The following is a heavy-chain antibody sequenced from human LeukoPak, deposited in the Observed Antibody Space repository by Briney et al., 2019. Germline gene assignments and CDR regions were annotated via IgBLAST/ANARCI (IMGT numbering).Heavy chain of an antibody. CDR2: IYYSGST. V-gene: IGHV4-31*03. Sequence: SQTLSLTCTVSGGSISSGGYYWSWIRQHPGKGLEWIGYIYYSGSTYYNPSLKSRVTISVDTSKNQFSLKLSSVTAADTAVYYCALSNSSGYLFDYWGQGTLVTVSS. J-gene: IGHJ4*02. CDR1: GGSISSGGYY. CDR3: ALSNSSGYLFDY. D-gene: IGHD3-22*01.